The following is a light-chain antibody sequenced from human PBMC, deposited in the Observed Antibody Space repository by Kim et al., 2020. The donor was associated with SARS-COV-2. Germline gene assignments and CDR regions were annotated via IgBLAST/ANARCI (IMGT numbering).Light chain of an antibody. J-gene: IGKJ4*01. Sequence: EIVMTQSPATLSVSPGERATLSCRASQSVSSNLAWYQQKPGQAPRLIIYGASTRATGIPDRFSGSGSGTEFTLTISNLQSEDFAVYYCQQYNKWPPLTFGGGTKLEI. CDR2: GAS. CDR1: QSVSSN. V-gene: IGKV3-15*01. CDR3: QQYNKWPPLT.